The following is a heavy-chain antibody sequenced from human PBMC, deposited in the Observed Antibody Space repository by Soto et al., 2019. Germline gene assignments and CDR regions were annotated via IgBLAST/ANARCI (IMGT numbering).Heavy chain of an antibody. CDR3: ARHYSHYYDSSGYYYFDY. Sequence: GESLKISCKGSGYSFTSYWISWVRQMPGKGLEWMGRIDPSDSYTNYSPSFQGHVTISADKSISTAYLQWSSLKASDTAMYYCARHYSHYYDSSGYYYFDYWGQGTLVTAPQ. D-gene: IGHD3-22*01. V-gene: IGHV5-10-1*01. CDR2: IDPSDSYT. J-gene: IGHJ4*02. CDR1: GYSFTSYW.